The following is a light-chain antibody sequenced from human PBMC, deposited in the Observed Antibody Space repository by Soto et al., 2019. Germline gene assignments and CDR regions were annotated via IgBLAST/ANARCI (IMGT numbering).Light chain of an antibody. CDR1: QSVSSY. J-gene: IGKJ1*01. CDR2: DVS. Sequence: EIVLTQSPATLSLSPGERATLSCRASQSVSSYLAWYQQKPGQAPRLLMYDVSNRATGIPARFSGSGSGIDFTLTISSLEAEDFAIYYCQERSNWPRTFGQGTKVDIK. V-gene: IGKV3-11*01. CDR3: QERSNWPRT.